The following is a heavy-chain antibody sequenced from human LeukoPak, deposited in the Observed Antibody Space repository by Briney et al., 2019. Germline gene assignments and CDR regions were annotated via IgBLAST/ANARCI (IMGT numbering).Heavy chain of an antibody. D-gene: IGHD2-15*01. Sequence: GGSLRLSCAASGFTFRDYYMSWIRQAPGKGLEWVSYISRSGRTIYYADSVKGRFTISRDNAKNSLYLQMNSLRAEDTAVYYCARTDCSGGNCYGLHDYCIDVWGKGTTVTVSS. J-gene: IGHJ6*03. V-gene: IGHV3-11*01. CDR1: GFTFRDYY. CDR3: ARTDCSGGNCYGLHDYCIDV. CDR2: ISRSGRTI.